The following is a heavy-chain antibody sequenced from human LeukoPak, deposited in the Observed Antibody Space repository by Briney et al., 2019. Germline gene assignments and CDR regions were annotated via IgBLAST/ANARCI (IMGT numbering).Heavy chain of an antibody. CDR3: AASSSQILDKIYYFDL. V-gene: IGHV1-24*01. Sequence: ASVKVSCKPSGYTLRQLSIHWVRQAPGKGLEWMGGFDPEDGETIYSQKFQGRVTLTEDTSTDTAYMDLRSLRLDDTAVYYCAASSSQILDKIYYFDLWGRGTLVSVSS. J-gene: IGHJ2*01. CDR1: GYTLRQLS. D-gene: IGHD3-10*01. CDR2: FDPEDGET.